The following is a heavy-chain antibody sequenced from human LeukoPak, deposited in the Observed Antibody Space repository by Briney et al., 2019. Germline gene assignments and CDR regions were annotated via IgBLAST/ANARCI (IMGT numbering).Heavy chain of an antibody. V-gene: IGHV3-23*01. CDR1: GFTFSNYV. CDR2: ISGSGDST. CDR3: AKGRYHGSGSYLNSHDY. D-gene: IGHD3-10*01. Sequence: GGSLRLSCAPSGFTFSNYVMSWVRQPAGKGLEWVSLISGSGDSTYHADSVKGRFTISRDNSKNTLYLQMKSLRAEDTAVYSCAKGRYHGSGSYLNSHDYWGQGTLVTVSS. J-gene: IGHJ4*02.